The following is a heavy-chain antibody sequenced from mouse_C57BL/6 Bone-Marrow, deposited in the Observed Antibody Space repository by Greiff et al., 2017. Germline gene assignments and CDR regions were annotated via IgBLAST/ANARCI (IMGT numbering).Heavy chain of an antibody. CDR3: TTDPHYFDV. Sequence: VQLQQSGAELVRPGASVKLSCTASGFNITDDYMHWVKQRPEQGLEWIGWIDPENGDTEYDSKFKGKATITADTSSNTAYLQVSSLTSEDTAGYYCTTDPHYFDVWGQGTTLTGSS. J-gene: IGHJ2*01. V-gene: IGHV14-4*01. CDR1: GFNITDDY. CDR2: IDPENGDT.